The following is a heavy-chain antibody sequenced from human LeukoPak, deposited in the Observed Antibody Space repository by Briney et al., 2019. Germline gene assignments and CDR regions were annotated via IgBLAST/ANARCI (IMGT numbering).Heavy chain of an antibody. CDR2: IDEDGDVK. CDR1: GFTFSNHW. V-gene: IGHV3-7*01. CDR3: ARHVPRGRSDFDC. Sequence: GGSLRLSCAASGFTFSNHWMAWVRQTPRRGPEWVANIDEDGDVKSYAESVKGRFSVSRDNGRTSLYLQMNSLRAEDTAIYYCARHVPRGRSDFDCWGQGVLVTVS. D-gene: IGHD5-12*01. J-gene: IGHJ4*02.